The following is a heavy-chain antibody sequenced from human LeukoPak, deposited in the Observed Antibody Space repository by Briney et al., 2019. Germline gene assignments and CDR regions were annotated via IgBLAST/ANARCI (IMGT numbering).Heavy chain of an antibody. D-gene: IGHD5-18*01. V-gene: IGHV1-69*05. CDR2: IIPIFGTA. CDR1: GYTFTGYY. CDR3: ARELIGILSGYSYNDY. J-gene: IGHJ4*02. Sequence: SVKVSCKASGYTFTGYYMHWVRQAPGQGLEWMGRIIPIFGTANYAQKFQGRVTITTDESTSTAYMELSSLRSEDTAVYYCARELIGILSGYSYNDYWGQGTLVTVSS.